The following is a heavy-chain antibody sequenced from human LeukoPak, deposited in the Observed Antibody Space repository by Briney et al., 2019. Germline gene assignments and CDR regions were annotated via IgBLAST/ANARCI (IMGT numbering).Heavy chain of an antibody. CDR3: ARDVLVGATTPFDY. J-gene: IGHJ4*02. D-gene: IGHD1-26*01. CDR2: VSYDGSKK. V-gene: IGHV3-30-3*01. CDR1: GFTFSSFS. Sequence: GGSLRLSYAASGFTFSSFSMHWVRQAPGKGLEWVAVVSYDGSKKYCADSVKGRFTISRDNSKNTLYLQMNSLRAEDTAVYYCARDVLVGATTPFDYWGQGTLVTVSS.